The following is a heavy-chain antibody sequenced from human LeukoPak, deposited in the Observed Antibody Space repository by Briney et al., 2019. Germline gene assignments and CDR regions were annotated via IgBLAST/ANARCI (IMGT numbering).Heavy chain of an antibody. V-gene: IGHV1-18*01. CDR3: ARGGASTGRDFAFDI. J-gene: IGHJ3*02. D-gene: IGHD5/OR15-5a*01. CDR1: GYTFTSYG. CDR2: ISAYNGNT. Sequence: ASVKVSCKASGYTFTSYGISWVRQAPGQGLEWMGWISAYNGNTNYAQKLQGRVTVTTDTSTSTAYMELRSLRSDDTAVYYCARGGASTGRDFAFDIWGQGTMVTVSS.